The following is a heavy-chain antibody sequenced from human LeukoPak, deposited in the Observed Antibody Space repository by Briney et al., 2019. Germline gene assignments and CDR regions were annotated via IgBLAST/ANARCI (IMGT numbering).Heavy chain of an antibody. CDR3: ARELRLAYDYVWGSYRYSNWFDP. CDR1: GYTFTSYY. D-gene: IGHD3-16*02. V-gene: IGHV1-69*13. J-gene: IGHJ5*02. Sequence: SVKVSCKASGYTFTSYYMHWVRQAPGQGLEWMGGIIPIFGTANYAQKFQGRVTITADESTSTAYMELSSLRSEDTAVYYCARELRLAYDYVWGSYRYSNWFDPWGQGTLVTVSS. CDR2: IIPIFGTA.